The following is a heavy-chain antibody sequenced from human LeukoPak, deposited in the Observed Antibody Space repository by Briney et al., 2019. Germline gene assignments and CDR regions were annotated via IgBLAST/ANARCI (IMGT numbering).Heavy chain of an antibody. CDR3: ARGGAAGTTDY. J-gene: IGHJ4*02. V-gene: IGHV7-4-1*02. CDR1: GYTFTGYY. Sequence: ASVKVSCKASGYTFTGYYMHWVRQAPGQGLEWMGWINTNTGNPTYAQAFTGRFVFSLDTSVTTAYLQISSLKAEDTAVYYCARGGAAGTTDYWGQGTLVTVSS. CDR2: INTNTGNP. D-gene: IGHD1-1*01.